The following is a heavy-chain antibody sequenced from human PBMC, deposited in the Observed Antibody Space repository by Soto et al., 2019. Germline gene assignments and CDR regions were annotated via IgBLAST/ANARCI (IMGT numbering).Heavy chain of an antibody. CDR1: GGYFNDNY. CDR2: ISRSGTT. D-gene: IGHD3-10*01. J-gene: IGHJ5*02. V-gene: IGHV4-34*01. CDR3: ATSLWFGTQVEL. Sequence: QVQLQQWGAGLLKPSETLSLSCAVYGGYFNDNYYTWFRQPPGKGLEWIGEISRSGTTKYIPSLKSRGSISFDTSKIQVSLKVTSVTAADTAVYYCATSLWFGTQVELWGQGALVTVSS.